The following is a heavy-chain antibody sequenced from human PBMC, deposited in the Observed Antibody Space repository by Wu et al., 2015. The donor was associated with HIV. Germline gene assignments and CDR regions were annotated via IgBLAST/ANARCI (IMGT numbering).Heavy chain of an antibody. CDR3: VRDSTEDRPNWFDP. CDR2: ISGYNGNT. Sequence: QVQLVQSGTEVKESGASLKVSCKASGYVFKTYGISWLRQAPGQGLEWMGWISGYNGNTNYAQNLQGRVTMTADTSTNTVYMELRSLRSDDTAVYYCVRDSTEDRPNWFDPGAREPCHRLL. D-gene: IGHD6-6*01. J-gene: IGHJ5*02. CDR1: GYVFKTYG. V-gene: IGHV1-18*01.